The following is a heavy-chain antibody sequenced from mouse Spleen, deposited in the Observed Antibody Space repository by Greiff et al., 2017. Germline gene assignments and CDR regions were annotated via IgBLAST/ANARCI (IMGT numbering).Heavy chain of an antibody. Sequence: EVQLQQSGAELVRPGASVKLSCTASGFNFTGYCMHWVKQRPGQGLEWIGGIDPADGDTEYASKFQGKATMTADTSSNPAYMQLSSLTSEDAGVYYCTTLHYGKDYWGQGTTLTVSS. J-gene: IGHJ4*01. CDR2: IDPADGDT. V-gene: IGHV14-4*01. CDR1: GFNFTGYC. CDR3: TTLHYGKDY. D-gene: IGHD1-1*01.